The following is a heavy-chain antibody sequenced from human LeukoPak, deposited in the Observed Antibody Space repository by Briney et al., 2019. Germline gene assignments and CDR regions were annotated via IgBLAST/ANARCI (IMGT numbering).Heavy chain of an antibody. CDR1: GYAFTSYG. J-gene: IGHJ5*02. CDR3: AREIRTYGSSWFDP. CDR2: ISAYNGNT. D-gene: IGHD2-8*01. V-gene: IGHV1-18*01. Sequence: ASVKVACKASGYAFTSYGISWVRQAPGRGLEWMGWISAYNGNTNYAQKLQGRVTMTTDTSTSTAYMELRSLRSDDTAVYYCAREIRTYGSSWFDPWGQGTLVTVSS.